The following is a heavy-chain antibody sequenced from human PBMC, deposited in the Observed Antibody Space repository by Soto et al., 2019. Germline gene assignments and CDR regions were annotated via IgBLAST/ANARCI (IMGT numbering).Heavy chain of an antibody. CDR3: ARGDSSGYDAFDI. Sequence: GGSLRLSCAASGFTFSSYALQGVRQAPGKGLEWVAVISYDGSNKYYADSVKGRFTISRANSKNTLYLPMNSLRAEDTAVYSCARGDSSGYDAFDIWGPGTMVTVSS. V-gene: IGHV3-30-3*01. CDR1: GFTFSSYA. D-gene: IGHD3-22*01. J-gene: IGHJ3*02. CDR2: ISYDGSNK.